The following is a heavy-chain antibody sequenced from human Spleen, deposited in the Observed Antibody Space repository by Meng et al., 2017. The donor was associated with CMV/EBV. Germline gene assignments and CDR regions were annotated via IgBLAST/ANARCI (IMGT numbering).Heavy chain of an antibody. V-gene: IGHV4-39*07. CDR2: IYYSGGP. CDR3: ARGWGWGDFGFDY. CDR1: GGSSSSMGYH. J-gene: IGHJ4*02. D-gene: IGHD2-21*02. Sequence: RQEAGTGLVKPYDTRALAGNGPGGSSSSMGYHWGWVRQPPGKGLELIWSIYYSGGPNSNPSLKGRVTISVDPSKNQFSLKLSSVAAADTAVYYCARGWGWGDFGFDYWGQGTLVTVSS.